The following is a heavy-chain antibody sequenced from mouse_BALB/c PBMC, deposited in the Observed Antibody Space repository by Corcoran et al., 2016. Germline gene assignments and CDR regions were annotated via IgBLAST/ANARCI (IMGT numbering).Heavy chain of an antibody. CDR1: GYTFTDYY. CDR3: ARGLGHYAMDY. CDR2: IYPGSGNT. V-gene: IGHV1-84*02. D-gene: IGHD3-3*01. Sequence: QIQLQQSGPELVKPGASVKISCKASGYTFTDYYINWVKQKPGQGLELIGWIYPGSGNTKYNEKFKGKATLTVDTSSSTAYMQLSSLTSEDTAVYFCARGLGHYAMDYWGQGTSVTVSS. J-gene: IGHJ4*01.